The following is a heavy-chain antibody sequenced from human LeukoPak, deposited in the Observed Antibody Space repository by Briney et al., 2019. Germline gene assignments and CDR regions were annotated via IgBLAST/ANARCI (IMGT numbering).Heavy chain of an antibody. CDR3: ARDLGFGAFDI. D-gene: IGHD3-10*01. Sequence: SETLSITCIVSGGSITSDYRSWIRQPPGKGLEWIGYIYYSGSTHYNPSLKSRVTISLDTSKNQFSLKLSSVTAADTAVYYCARDLGFGAFDIWGQGTMLTVSS. CDR1: GGSITSDY. V-gene: IGHV4-59*01. J-gene: IGHJ3*02. CDR2: IYYSGST.